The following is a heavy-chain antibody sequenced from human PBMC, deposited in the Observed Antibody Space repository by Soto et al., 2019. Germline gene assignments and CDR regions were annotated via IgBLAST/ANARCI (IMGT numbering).Heavy chain of an antibody. CDR2: ISWDGGST. V-gene: IGHV3-43*01. CDR1: GFTFDDYT. Sequence: EVQLVESGGVVVQPGGSLRLSCAASGFTFDDYTMHWVRQAPGKGLEWVSLISWDGGSTYYADSVKGRFTISRDNSKNSLYLQMNSLRTEDTALYYCAKDILFRGATESPPDYWGQGTLVTVSS. CDR3: AKDILFRGATESPPDY. D-gene: IGHD5-12*01. J-gene: IGHJ4*02.